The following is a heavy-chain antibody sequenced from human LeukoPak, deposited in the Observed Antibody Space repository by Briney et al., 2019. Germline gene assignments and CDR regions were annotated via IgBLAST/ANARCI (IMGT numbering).Heavy chain of an antibody. D-gene: IGHD1-26*01. Sequence: NSSETLSLTCTVSGGSISSYYWSWIRQPPGKGLEWIGYIYYSGSTNYNPSLKSRVTISVDTSKNQFSLKLSSVTAADTAVYYCARAGATGYYYYYMDVWGKGTTVTVSS. CDR3: ARAGATGYYYYYMDV. CDR1: GGSISSYY. J-gene: IGHJ6*03. CDR2: IYYSGST. V-gene: IGHV4-59*08.